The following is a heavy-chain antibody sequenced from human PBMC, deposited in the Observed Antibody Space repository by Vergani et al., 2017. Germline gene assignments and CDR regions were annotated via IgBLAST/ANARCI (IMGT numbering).Heavy chain of an antibody. Sequence: QVQLQQWGAGLLKPSETLSLTCAVYGGSITYGAFYWGWIRQSPGKGLEWIGSIYHSGSTYYNPSLKSRVTILVDTSKNQFSLKLSSVTAADTAVYYCARQQGGYGAAFDIWGQGTMVAVSS. D-gene: IGHD4-17*01. J-gene: IGHJ3*02. V-gene: IGHV4-39*01. CDR1: GGSITYGAFY. CDR3: ARQQGGYGAAFDI. CDR2: IYHSGST.